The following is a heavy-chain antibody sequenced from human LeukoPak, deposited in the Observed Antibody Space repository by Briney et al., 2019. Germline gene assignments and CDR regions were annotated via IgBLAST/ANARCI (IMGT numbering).Heavy chain of an antibody. CDR3: ARAGGSGYYWNHFDY. J-gene: IGHJ4*02. V-gene: IGHV3-53*01. Sequence: GGSLRLSCAASGFTVSSNYMSWVRQAPGKGLEWVSVIYSGGSTYYADSVKGRFTISRDNSKNTLYPQMNSLRAEDTAVYYCARAGGSGYYWNHFDYWGQGTLVTVSS. D-gene: IGHD3-22*01. CDR2: IYSGGST. CDR1: GFTVSSNY.